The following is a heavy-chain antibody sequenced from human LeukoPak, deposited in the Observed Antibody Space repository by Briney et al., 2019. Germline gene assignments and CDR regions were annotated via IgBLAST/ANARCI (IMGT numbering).Heavy chain of an antibody. V-gene: IGHV3-23*01. Sequence: GGSLRLSCAASGFTFSSYAMSWIRQAPGKGLEWVSAVSSSGGSTNYADYVKGQFTISRDNSKDTVYLHMNNLRAEDTAVYYCAKDNGGSYYNYWGQGTLVTVSS. CDR3: AKDNGGSYYNY. CDR1: GFTFSSYA. J-gene: IGHJ4*02. D-gene: IGHD1-26*01. CDR2: VSSSGGST.